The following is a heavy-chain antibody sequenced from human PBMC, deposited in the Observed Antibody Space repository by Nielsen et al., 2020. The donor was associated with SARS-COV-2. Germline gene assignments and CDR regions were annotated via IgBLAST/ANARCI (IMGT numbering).Heavy chain of an antibody. D-gene: IGHD2-15*01. CDR1: GFTLSYYP. CDR3: ARGFYSQSDC. Sequence: GSLRLSCAASGFTLSYYPMHWVRQAPGKGLEWVAIISHDGKTKYYADSVKGRFTISRGNSKNILFLEMNGLRPEDTSMYYCARGFYSQSDCWGQGTLVTVSS. CDR2: ISHDGKTK. V-gene: IGHV3-30*04. J-gene: IGHJ4*02.